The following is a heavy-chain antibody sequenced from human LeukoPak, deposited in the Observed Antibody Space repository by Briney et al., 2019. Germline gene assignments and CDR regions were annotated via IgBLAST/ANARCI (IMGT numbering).Heavy chain of an antibody. CDR3: ARGRSPQD. CDR2: ITHSGST. CDR1: GGSFSGYY. V-gene: IGHV4-34*01. J-gene: IGHJ4*02. Sequence: SETLSLTCAVYGGSFSGYYWNWIRQPPAKGLEWIGEITHSGSTNYNPSLEGRVTISFDTSKNQFSLNLSSVTAADTAVYYCARGRSPQDWGQGTLVTVSS.